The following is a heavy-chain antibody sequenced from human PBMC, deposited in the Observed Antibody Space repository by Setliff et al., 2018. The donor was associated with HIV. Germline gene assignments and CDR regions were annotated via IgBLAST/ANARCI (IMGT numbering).Heavy chain of an antibody. Sequence: SETLSLTCVVYGGSFSDYYWTWIRQPPEKGLEWIGKINYSGSTDYNSSLRSRVTISVDTSKNQISLKLSSVTAADTAVYYCARHSITLVVGVPERDDAFDIWGQGTMVTVSS. V-gene: IGHV4-34*01. J-gene: IGHJ3*02. CDR1: GGSFSDYY. CDR2: INYSGST. D-gene: IGHD3-22*01. CDR3: ARHSITLVVGVPERDDAFDI.